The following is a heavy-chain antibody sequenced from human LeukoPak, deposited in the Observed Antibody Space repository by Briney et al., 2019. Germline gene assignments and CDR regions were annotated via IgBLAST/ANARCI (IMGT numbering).Heavy chain of an antibody. CDR2: IQPRDSDG. D-gene: IGHD4-23*01. CDR1: GYTFTNYW. CDR3: ARGLQTTVVTPFAY. J-gene: IGHJ4*02. V-gene: IGHV5-51*01. Sequence: GESLKISCKASGYTFTNYWIGWVRLMPGKGLEWMGIIQPRDSDGRYSPSFRGRVTFSADKSNNTADLQWGSLKASDTAIYYCARGLQTTVVTPFAYWGQGTLVTVSS.